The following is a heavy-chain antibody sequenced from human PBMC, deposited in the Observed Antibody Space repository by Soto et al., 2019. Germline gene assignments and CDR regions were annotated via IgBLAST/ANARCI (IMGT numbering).Heavy chain of an antibody. V-gene: IGHV3-74*01. CDR3: ARPGGSGWLYGMDV. CDR2: INSDGSST. D-gene: IGHD6-19*01. Sequence: GGSLRLSCAVTGVTFSRYWMHWVRQAPGKGLVWVSRINSDGSSTSYADSVKGRFTISRDNAKNTLFLQMNSLRAEDTAVYYCARPGGSGWLYGMDVWGQGTTVTVSS. J-gene: IGHJ6*02. CDR1: GVTFSRYW.